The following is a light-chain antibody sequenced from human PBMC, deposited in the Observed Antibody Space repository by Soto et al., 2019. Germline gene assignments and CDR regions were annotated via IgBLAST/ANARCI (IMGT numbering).Light chain of an antibody. CDR1: SSDITDSKY. CDR2: EVN. V-gene: IGLV2-8*01. Sequence: QSVLTQPPSASGSPGQSVTISCTGTSSDITDSKYVSWFQQHPGKAPKVLIYEVNKRPSGVPDRFSGSKSGNTASLTVSGLQADDEADYYCNSYVGSNNYVFGTGTKVTVL. J-gene: IGLJ1*01. CDR3: NSYVGSNNYV.